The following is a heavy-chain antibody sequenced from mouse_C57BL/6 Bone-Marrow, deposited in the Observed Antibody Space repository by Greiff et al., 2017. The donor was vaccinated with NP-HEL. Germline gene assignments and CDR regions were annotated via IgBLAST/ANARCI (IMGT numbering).Heavy chain of an antibody. Sequence: QVQLQQPGAELVMPGASVKLSCKASGYTFTSYWMHWVKQRPGQGLEWIGEIDPSDSYTNYNQKFKGKSTLTVDKSSSTAYMQLSSLTSEDSAVYYGAADGYVWYFDVWGTGTTVTVSS. J-gene: IGHJ1*03. V-gene: IGHV1-69*01. CDR2: IDPSDSYT. D-gene: IGHD2-2*01. CDR3: AADGYVWYFDV. CDR1: GYTFTSYW.